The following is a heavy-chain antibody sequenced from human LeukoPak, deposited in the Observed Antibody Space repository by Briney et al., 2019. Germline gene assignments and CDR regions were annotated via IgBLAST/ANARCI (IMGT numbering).Heavy chain of an antibody. J-gene: IGHJ5*02. CDR1: GGSISSYY. CDR2: IYYSGST. D-gene: IGHD3-22*01. CDR3: ARYRTDYDSSGYYSNWFDP. Sequence: SETLSLTCTVSGGSISSYYWSWIRQPPGKGLEWIGYIYYSGSTNYNPSLKSRVTTSVDTSKNQFSLKLSSVTAADTAVYYCARYRTDYDSSGYYSNWFDPWGQGTLVTVSS. V-gene: IGHV4-59*08.